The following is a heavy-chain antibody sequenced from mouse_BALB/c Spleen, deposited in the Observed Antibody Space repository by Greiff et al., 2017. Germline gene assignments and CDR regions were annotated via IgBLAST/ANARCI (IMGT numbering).Heavy chain of an antibody. CDR2: ISNLAYSI. V-gene: IGHV5-15*02. Sequence: EVQVVESGGGLVQPGGSRKLSCAASGFTFSDYGMAWVRQAPGKGPEWVAFISNLAYSIYYADTVTGRFTISRENAKNTLYLEMSSLRSEDTAMYYCARVTTVDYFDYWGQGTTLTVSS. D-gene: IGHD1-1*01. CDR3: ARVTTVDYFDY. CDR1: GFTFSDYG. J-gene: IGHJ2*01.